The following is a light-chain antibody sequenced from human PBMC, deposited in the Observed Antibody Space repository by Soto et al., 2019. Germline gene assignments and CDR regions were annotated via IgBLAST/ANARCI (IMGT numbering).Light chain of an antibody. V-gene: IGLV2-8*01. J-gene: IGLJ2*01. CDR2: EVS. CDR1: SSDVGGYNY. CDR3: SSYAGSVDVV. Sequence: QSALTQPPSASGSPGQSVTISCTGTSSDVGGYNYVSWYQQHPGKATKLMIYEVSKRPSGVPDRFSGSKSGNTASLTVSGLQAEDEADYYCSSYAGSVDVVFGGGTKLTVL.